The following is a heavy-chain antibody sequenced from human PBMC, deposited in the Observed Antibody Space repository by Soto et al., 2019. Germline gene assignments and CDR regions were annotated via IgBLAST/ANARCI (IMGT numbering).Heavy chain of an antibody. CDR2: IKTDGSEK. Sequence: EVQLVEYGGGLVQPGGSLRLSCAASGFTFRDYWMTWVRQAPGKGLECVANIKTDGSEKYYVDPVKGRFTISRDNAKNSLYLQMNSLRAEDTAVYYCASSMGRGGNDYWGQGTLVTVSS. V-gene: IGHV3-7*05. D-gene: IGHD3-10*01. CDR1: GFTFRDYW. CDR3: ASSMGRGGNDY. J-gene: IGHJ4*02.